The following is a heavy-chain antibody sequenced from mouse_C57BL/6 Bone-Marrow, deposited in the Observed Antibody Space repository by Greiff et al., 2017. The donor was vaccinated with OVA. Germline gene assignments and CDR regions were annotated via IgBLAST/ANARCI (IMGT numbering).Heavy chain of an antibody. CDR3: ASPGWYFDD. Sequence: QVQLQQPGAELVMPGASVKLSCKASGYTFTSYWMPWVKQRPGQGLEWIGEIDPSGGYTNYNQKFKGQSTLTVDKASSTAYMQLSSLTSEDSAVYYCASPGWYFDDWGKGTTVTVSS. CDR2: IDPSGGYT. V-gene: IGHV1-69*01. J-gene: IGHJ1*03. CDR1: GYTFTSYW.